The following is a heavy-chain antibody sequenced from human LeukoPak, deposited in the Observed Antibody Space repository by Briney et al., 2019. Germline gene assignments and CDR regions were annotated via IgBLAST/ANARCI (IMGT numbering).Heavy chain of an antibody. CDR1: GFTFDGYA. Sequence: PGGSLRLSCAASGFTFDGYAMHWVRQAPGKGLEWVAFIRYDGSNKYYADSVKGRFTISRDNSKNTLYLQMNSLRAEDTAVYYCAKWEGATGTTRARTFDIWGQGTMVTVSS. D-gene: IGHD1-1*01. CDR3: AKWEGATGTTRARTFDI. CDR2: IRYDGSNK. J-gene: IGHJ3*02. V-gene: IGHV3-30*02.